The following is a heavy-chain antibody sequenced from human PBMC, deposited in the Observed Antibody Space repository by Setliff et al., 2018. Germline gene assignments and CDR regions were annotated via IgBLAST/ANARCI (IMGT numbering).Heavy chain of an antibody. J-gene: IGHJ1*01. V-gene: IGHV1-46*01. CDR2: INPSGGST. CDR1: GYTFTSYY. D-gene: IGHD3-22*01. CDR3: ARGGGGPDSSGYFEYFQH. Sequence: ASVKVSCKASGYTFTSYYMHWVRQAPGQGLEWMGIINPSGGSTSYAQKFQGRVTMTRDTSTSTVYMELSSLGSEDTAVYYCARGGGGPDSSGYFEYFQHWGQGTLVTVS.